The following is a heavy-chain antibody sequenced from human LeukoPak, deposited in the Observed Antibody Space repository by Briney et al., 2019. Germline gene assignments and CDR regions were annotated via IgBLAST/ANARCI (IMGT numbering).Heavy chain of an antibody. Sequence: PGRSLRLSCAASGFTFHDYAMHWVRQAPGKGLEGVSGISWNSGIIGYADSVKGRFTTSRDNAKNSLYPQMNSLRPEDTALYYCTKDSVAMVTTSDYWGQGTLVTVSS. CDR1: GFTFHDYA. CDR2: ISWNSGII. J-gene: IGHJ4*02. V-gene: IGHV3-9*01. CDR3: TKDSVAMVTTSDY. D-gene: IGHD5-18*01.